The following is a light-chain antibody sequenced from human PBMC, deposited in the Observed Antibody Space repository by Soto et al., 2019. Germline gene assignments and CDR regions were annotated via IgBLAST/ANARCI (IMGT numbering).Light chain of an antibody. CDR2: DAS. CDR1: QSISSY. CDR3: QQTYSTLPIT. J-gene: IGKJ5*01. V-gene: IGKV1-39*01. Sequence: DIQMTQSPSSLSASVGDRVTITCRASQSISSYLNWYQQKPGKATQVLIYDASSLQSGVPSRFSGSGSWTDFTLTISSLQPEDFATYYCQQTYSTLPITFGQGTRLEIK.